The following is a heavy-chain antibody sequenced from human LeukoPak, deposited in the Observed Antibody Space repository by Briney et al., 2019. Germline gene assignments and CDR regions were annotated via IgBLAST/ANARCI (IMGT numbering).Heavy chain of an antibody. D-gene: IGHD3-22*01. V-gene: IGHV1-46*01. CDR1: GYTFTSYY. CDR3: ARGDPTYYYDSSGYSDISDAFDI. CDR2: INPSGGST. Sequence: ASATVSCKASGYTFTSYYMHWVRQAPGQGLEWMGIINPSGGSTSYAQKFQGRVTMTRDTSTSTVYMELSSLRSEDTAVYYCARGDPTYYYDSSGYSDISDAFDIWGQGTMVTVSS. J-gene: IGHJ3*02.